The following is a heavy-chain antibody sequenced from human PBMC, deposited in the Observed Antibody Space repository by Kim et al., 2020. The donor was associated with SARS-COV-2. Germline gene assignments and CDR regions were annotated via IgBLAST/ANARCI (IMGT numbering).Heavy chain of an antibody. Sequence: SVKVSCKASGGTFSSYAISWVRQAPGQGLEWMGRIIPILGIANYAQKFQGRVTITADKSTSTAYMELSSLRSEDTAVYYCARSDSSGWYAEAYYGMDVWGQGTTVTVSS. CDR2: IIPILGIA. CDR3: ARSDSSGWYAEAYYGMDV. D-gene: IGHD6-19*01. V-gene: IGHV1-69*04. J-gene: IGHJ6*02. CDR1: GGTFSSYA.